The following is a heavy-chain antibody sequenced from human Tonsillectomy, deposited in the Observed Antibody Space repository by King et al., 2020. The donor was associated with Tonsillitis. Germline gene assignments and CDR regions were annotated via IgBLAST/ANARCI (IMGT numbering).Heavy chain of an antibody. Sequence: QLQESGPGLVKPSETLSLTCTVSGGSISSYYWNWIRQPPGKGLEWIGYIYYSGSTNYNPSLKSRVTISVDTSKNQFSLKLSSVTAADTAVYYCASQYYYDSSGYFPFDYWGQGTLVTVPS. D-gene: IGHD3-22*01. J-gene: IGHJ4*02. V-gene: IGHV4-59*01. CDR2: IYYSGST. CDR3: ASQYYYDSSGYFPFDY. CDR1: GGSISSYY.